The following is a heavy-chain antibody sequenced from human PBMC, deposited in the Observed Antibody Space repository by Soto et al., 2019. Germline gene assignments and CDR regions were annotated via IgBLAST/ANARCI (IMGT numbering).Heavy chain of an antibody. CDR1: GFTFSSYG. J-gene: IGHJ4*02. V-gene: IGHV3-33*01. CDR2: IWYDGSNK. Sequence: GGSLRLSCAASGFTFSSYGMHWVRQAPGKGLEWVAVIWYDGSNKYYADSVKGRFTISRDNSKNTLYLQMNSLRAEDTAVYYCARAGNDFWSGLDDWLLSHYFDYWGQGTLVTVSS. D-gene: IGHD3-3*01. CDR3: ARAGNDFWSGLDDWLLSHYFDY.